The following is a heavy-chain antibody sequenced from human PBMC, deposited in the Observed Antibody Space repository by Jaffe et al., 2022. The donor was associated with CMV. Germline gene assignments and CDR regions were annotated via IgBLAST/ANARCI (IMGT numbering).Heavy chain of an antibody. Sequence: QVQLQESGPGLVKPSETLSLTCSVSGDSVSTGLYFWSWMRQPPGKGLEWIGHISHTGTTKYSPFLASRVTMSVDTSTNQLSLNLNSVSAADTAVYYCARTPRFGLLPTDYWGQGTLVTVSS. CDR2: ISHTGTT. J-gene: IGHJ4*02. V-gene: IGHV4-61*01. CDR3: ARTPRFGLLPTDY. D-gene: IGHD3-22*01. CDR1: GDSVSTGLYF.